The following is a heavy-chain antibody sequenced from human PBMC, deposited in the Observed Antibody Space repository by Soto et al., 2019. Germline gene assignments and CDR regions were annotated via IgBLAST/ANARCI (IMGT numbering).Heavy chain of an antibody. CDR1: AGTFSSYV. CDR3: ARLPRVMLPTLEGGLDV. J-gene: IGHJ6*02. V-gene: IGHV1-69*12. D-gene: IGHD3-10*02. CDR2: ITPIFGTT. Sequence: VQLVQSGAEVKKAGSSVKVSCKSSAGTFSSYVISWVRQAPGRGLEWMGGITPIFGTTNYAQKFEGRVTFTADESTTTAYLELNSLVSEDTAVYYCARLPRVMLPTLEGGLDVWGQGTTVTVFS.